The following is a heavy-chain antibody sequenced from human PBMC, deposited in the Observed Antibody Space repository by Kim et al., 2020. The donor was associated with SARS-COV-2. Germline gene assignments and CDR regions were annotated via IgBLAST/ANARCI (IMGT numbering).Heavy chain of an antibody. CDR3: ARGGVPYYYYYMDV. Sequence: ADSVKGRFTISRDNAKNTLYLQMNSLRAEDTAVYYCARGGVPYYYYYMDVWGKGTTVTVSS. D-gene: IGHD1-26*01. J-gene: IGHJ6*03. V-gene: IGHV3-74*01.